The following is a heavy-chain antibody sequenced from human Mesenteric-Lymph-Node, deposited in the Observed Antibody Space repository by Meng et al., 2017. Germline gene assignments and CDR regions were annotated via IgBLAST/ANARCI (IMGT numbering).Heavy chain of an antibody. D-gene: IGHD4-11*01. J-gene: IGHJ6*02. Sequence: ASVKVSCKASGYTFTSYDINWVRQATGQGLEWMGRMNPNSGNTGYAQKFQGRVTMTRNTSISTAYMELRSLRSDDTAVYYCARDLDYSNYGVYYYYGMDVWGQGTTVTVSS. CDR3: ARDLDYSNYGVYYYYGMDV. CDR1: GYTFTSYD. V-gene: IGHV1-8*02. CDR2: MNPNSGNT.